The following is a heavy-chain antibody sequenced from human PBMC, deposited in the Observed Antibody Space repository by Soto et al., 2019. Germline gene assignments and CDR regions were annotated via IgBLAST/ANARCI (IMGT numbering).Heavy chain of an antibody. CDR1: GYNFNACG. V-gene: IGHV1-18*01. D-gene: IGHD4-17*01. Sequence: QVEVVQSGPEVKKPGASVKVSCKASGYNFNACGISWVRQAPGQGLEWMGWISSHTGNTNYAQNLQGRVTMTTDTSTTTVYMELRILASDDTAVYYCARDCGTAVTTHYLDFWGQGSLVTVSS. J-gene: IGHJ4*02. CDR3: ARDCGTAVTTHYLDF. CDR2: ISSHTGNT.